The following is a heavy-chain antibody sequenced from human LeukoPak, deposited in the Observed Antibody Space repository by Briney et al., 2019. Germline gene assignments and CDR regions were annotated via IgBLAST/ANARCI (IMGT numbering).Heavy chain of an antibody. J-gene: IGHJ5*02. Sequence: SETLSLTCAVYGGSFSGYYWSWIHQPPGKGLEWIGEINHSGSTNYNPSLKSRVTISVDTSKNQFSLKLSSVTAADTAVYYCAKGDEYCSSTSCINWFDPWGQGTLVTVSS. CDR1: GGSFSGYY. CDR2: INHSGST. V-gene: IGHV4-34*01. CDR3: AKGDEYCSSTSCINWFDP. D-gene: IGHD2-2*01.